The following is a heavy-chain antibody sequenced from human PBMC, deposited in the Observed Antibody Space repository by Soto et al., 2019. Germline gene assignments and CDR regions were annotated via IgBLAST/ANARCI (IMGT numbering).Heavy chain of an antibody. Sequence: GGSLRLSCAASGFTFDDYTMHWVRQAPGKGLEWVSLISWDGGSTYYADSVKGRFTISRDNSKNSLYLQMNSLRTEDTALYYCAKGPKSLEYSSSYYFDYWGQGTLVTVSS. V-gene: IGHV3-43*01. CDR2: ISWDGGST. CDR3: AKGPKSLEYSSSYYFDY. CDR1: GFTFDDYT. D-gene: IGHD6-6*01. J-gene: IGHJ4*02.